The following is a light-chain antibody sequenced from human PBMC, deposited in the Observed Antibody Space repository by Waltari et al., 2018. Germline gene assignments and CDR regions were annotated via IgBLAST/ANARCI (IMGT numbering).Light chain of an antibody. J-gene: IGKJ4*01. CDR2: WAS. V-gene: IGKV4-1*01. Sequence: DIVMTQSPDSVAVSLGERATINCKSSQSVLHTSNNKSHLAWYQQKPGQTPKLLIYWASTRESGASDRFSGSGSGTDFTLTINSLQAEDVAVYYCQQYSSTPLTFGEGTKVEIK. CDR1: QSVLHTSNNKSH. CDR3: QQYSSTPLT.